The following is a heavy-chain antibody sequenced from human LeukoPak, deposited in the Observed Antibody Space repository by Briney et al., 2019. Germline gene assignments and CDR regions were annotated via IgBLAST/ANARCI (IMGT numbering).Heavy chain of an antibody. CDR3: ARVIVLMVRVRYGMDV. CDR1: GYTFTSFG. CDR2: MNTYKVNT. J-gene: IGHJ6*02. V-gene: IGHV1-18*01. Sequence: APVKVSGKASGYTFTSFGISWVRQAPGQRLECMGWMNTYKVNTNYAHKHQARITMTTYTSTSTTYMELRSLRSDDTAVYYCARVIVLMVRVRYGMDVWGQGTTVTVSS. D-gene: IGHD2-8*01.